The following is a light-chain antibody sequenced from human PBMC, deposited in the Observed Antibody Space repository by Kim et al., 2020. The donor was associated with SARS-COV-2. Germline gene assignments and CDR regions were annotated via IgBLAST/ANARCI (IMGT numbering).Light chain of an antibody. V-gene: IGKV1-5*03. J-gene: IGKJ2*01. CDR3: QQFDSHSPT. CDR2: RAS. CDR1: QSIYNW. Sequence: DIQMTQSPSTLSASVGDRVTINCRASQSIYNWLAWYQQRPGRAPKLLIYRASTLESGVPARFSGSGSGTEFTLTITGLQPEDFATYYYQQFDSHSPTFGQGTKLEI.